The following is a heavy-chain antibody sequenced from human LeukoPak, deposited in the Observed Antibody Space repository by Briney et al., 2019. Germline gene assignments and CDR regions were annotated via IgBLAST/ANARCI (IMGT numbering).Heavy chain of an antibody. J-gene: IGHJ6*03. Sequence: PSETLSLTCTVSGGSISSYYWSWIRQPPGKGLEWIGYIYYSGSTNYNPSLKSRVTISVDTSKNQFSLKLSSVTAADTAVYYCARESTVVATNPYYYYYMDVWGKGTTVTISS. CDR1: GGSISSYY. CDR2: IYYSGST. V-gene: IGHV4-59*01. D-gene: IGHD5-12*01. CDR3: ARESTVVATNPYYYYYMDV.